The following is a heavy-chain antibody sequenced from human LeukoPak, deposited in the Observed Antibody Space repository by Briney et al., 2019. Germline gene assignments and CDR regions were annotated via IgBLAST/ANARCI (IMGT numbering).Heavy chain of an antibody. CDR3: GRPYGSGNYYNLGLDY. CDR2: IFPAFGSV. D-gene: IGHD3-10*01. Sequence: SVKVSCKASGGTFSDYAFIWVRQAPGQGLEVMGRIFPAFGSVTYAQKFHDRVTISADESTSTVFVEVNSLGFEDTAIYYCGRPYGSGNYYNLGLDYWGQGTPVTVSS. J-gene: IGHJ4*02. CDR1: GGTFSDYA. V-gene: IGHV1-69*13.